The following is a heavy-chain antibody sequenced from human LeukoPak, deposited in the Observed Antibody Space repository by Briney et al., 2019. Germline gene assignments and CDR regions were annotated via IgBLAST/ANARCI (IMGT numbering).Heavy chain of an antibody. CDR1: GGSFSGYY. D-gene: IGHD1-14*01. J-gene: IGHJ4*02. V-gene: IGHV4-34*01. CDR3: ASLEEPNPGY. CDR2: INHSGST. Sequence: SETLSLTCAVYGGSFSGYYWSWIRQPPGKGLEWIGEINHSGSTNYNPSLKSRVTISVDTSKNQFSLKLSSVTAADTAVYYCASLEEPNPGYWGQGTLVTVSS.